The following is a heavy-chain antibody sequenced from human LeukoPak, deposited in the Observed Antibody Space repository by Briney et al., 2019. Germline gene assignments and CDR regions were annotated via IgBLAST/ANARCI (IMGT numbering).Heavy chain of an antibody. J-gene: IGHJ4*02. D-gene: IGHD3-22*01. CDR3: ASASRYYYDSSGYYPLDY. V-gene: IGHV1-69*05. CDR1: GGTFSSYA. Sequence: SVKVSCKASGGTFSSYAISWVRQAPGQGLEWMGGIIPIFGTANYAQKFQGRVTITTDESTSTAYMELSSLRSEDTAVYYCASASRYYYDSSGYYPLDYWGQGTLVTVSS. CDR2: IIPIFGTA.